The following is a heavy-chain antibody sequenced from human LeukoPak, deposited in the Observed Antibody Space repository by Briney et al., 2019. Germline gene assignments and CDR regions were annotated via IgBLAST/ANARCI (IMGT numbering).Heavy chain of an antibody. D-gene: IGHD3-3*01. CDR3: ASHYDFWSAYSNFGF. Sequence: GGSLRLSCAASGFTFSSYAMHWVRQAPGKGLEWVAVISYDGSNKYYADSVKGRFTISRDNSKNTLYLQMNSLRAEDTAVYYCASHYDFWSAYSNFGFWGQGTLVTVSS. J-gene: IGHJ4*02. CDR2: ISYDGSNK. CDR1: GFTFSSYA. V-gene: IGHV3-30-3*01.